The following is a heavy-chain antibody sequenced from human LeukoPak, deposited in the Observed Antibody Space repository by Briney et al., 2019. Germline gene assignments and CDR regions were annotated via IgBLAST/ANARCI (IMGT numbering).Heavy chain of an antibody. D-gene: IGHD4-11*01. V-gene: IGHV3-30*02. Sequence: PGGSLRLSCAASGFTFSSYGMHWVRQAPGKGLEWVAFIRYDGSNKYYADSVKGRFTISRDNSKNTLYLQMNSLRAEDTAVYYCAKWAVTTGVLWFDPWGQGTLVTVSS. CDR1: GFTFSSYG. CDR3: AKWAVTTGVLWFDP. J-gene: IGHJ5*02. CDR2: IRYDGSNK.